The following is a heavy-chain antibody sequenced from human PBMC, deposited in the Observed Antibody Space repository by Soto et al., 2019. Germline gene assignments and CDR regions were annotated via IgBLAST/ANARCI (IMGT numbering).Heavy chain of an antibody. CDR3: ARDARVGATDS. V-gene: IGHV3-64*01. Sequence: EVQLVESGGGLVQPGGSLRLSCAASGFTFSSYAMHWVRQAPGKGLEYVSAISSNGGSTYYANSVKGRFTISRDNSKNTLYLQMGSLRAEDMAVYYCARDARVGATDSWGQGTLVTVSS. J-gene: IGHJ4*02. D-gene: IGHD1-26*01. CDR2: ISSNGGST. CDR1: GFTFSSYA.